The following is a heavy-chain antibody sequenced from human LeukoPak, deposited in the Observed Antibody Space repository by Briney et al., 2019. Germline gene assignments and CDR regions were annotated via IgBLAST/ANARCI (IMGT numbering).Heavy chain of an antibody. Sequence: SETLSLTCTVSGGCISSYYWSWIRQPPGKGLEWIGYIYYSGSTNYNPSLKSRVTISVDTSKNQFSLKLSSVTAADTAVYYCARTPPYCSGGSCYPVIYYYGMDVWGKGTTVTVSS. CDR3: ARTPPYCSGGSCYPVIYYYGMDV. J-gene: IGHJ6*04. CDR2: IYYSGST. D-gene: IGHD2-15*01. V-gene: IGHV4-59*01. CDR1: GGCISSYY.